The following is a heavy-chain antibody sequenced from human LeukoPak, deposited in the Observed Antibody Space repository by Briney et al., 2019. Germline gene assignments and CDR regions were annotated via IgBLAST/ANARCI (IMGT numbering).Heavy chain of an antibody. Sequence: ASVKVSCKVSGYTLTELSMHWVRQAPGKGLEWMGGFDPEDGETIYAQKFQGRVTMTRDTSITTAYMELSRLTSDDTAVYYCARNRVDSSSWDLDYWGQGTLVTVSS. J-gene: IGHJ4*02. CDR3: ARNRVDSSSWDLDY. V-gene: IGHV1-24*01. CDR2: FDPEDGET. CDR1: GYTLTELS. D-gene: IGHD6-13*01.